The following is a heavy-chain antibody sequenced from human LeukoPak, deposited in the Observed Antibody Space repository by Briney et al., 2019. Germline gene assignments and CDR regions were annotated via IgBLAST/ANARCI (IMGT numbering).Heavy chain of an antibody. CDR3: ARGVEGGLDY. J-gene: IGHJ4*02. D-gene: IGHD1-26*01. CDR2: MSSDGRNK. Sequence: GGSLRLSCAASGFIFSSYDMHWVRLAPGKGLEWVAVMSSDGRNKYYADSVKGRFTVSRDNSKSTLYLQMNSLRVEDTAVYYCARGVEGGLDYWGQGTLVTVSS. V-gene: IGHV3-30*04. CDR1: GFIFSSYD.